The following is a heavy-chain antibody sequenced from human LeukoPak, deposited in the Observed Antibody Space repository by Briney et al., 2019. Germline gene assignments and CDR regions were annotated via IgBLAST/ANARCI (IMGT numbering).Heavy chain of an antibody. CDR3: ARGHLTGTYKIDY. Sequence: SETLSLPCTVSGGSISSDYWSWIPQPPGKGLKYIGYIYYSGSTNYNPSLKSRVTISVDTSKNQFSLKLSSVTAADTAVYYCARGHLTGTYKIDYWGQGTLVTVSS. CDR2: IYYSGST. D-gene: IGHD1-20*01. CDR1: GGSISSDY. V-gene: IGHV4-59*01. J-gene: IGHJ4*02.